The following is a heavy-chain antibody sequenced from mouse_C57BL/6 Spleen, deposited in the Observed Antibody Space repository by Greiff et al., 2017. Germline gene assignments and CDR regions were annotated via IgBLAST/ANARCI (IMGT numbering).Heavy chain of an antibody. D-gene: IGHD1-1*01. CDR1: GYTFTDSY. V-gene: IGHV1-19*01. Sequence: VQLQQSGPVLVKPGASVKMSCTASGYTFTDSYMNWVKQSHGKSLEWIGVINPYNGGTSYTQKFKGKATLTVDKSSSTAYMELNSLTSEDSAVXYYVYDYGSGHWWFDDWGTGTLVTVSA. J-gene: IGHJ3*01. CDR2: INPYNGGT. CDR3: VYDYGSGHWWFDD.